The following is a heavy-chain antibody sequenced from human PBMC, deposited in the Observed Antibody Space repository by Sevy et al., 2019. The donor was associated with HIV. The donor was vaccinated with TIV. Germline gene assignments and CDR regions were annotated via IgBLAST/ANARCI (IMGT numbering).Heavy chain of an antibody. CDR1: GFSFIHEN. CDR3: VRDWDDKFTYGDSDPAVDC. D-gene: IGHD3-16*01. CDR2: ISTSGSTI. Sequence: GGSLRLSCVASGFSFIHENMNWVRQAPGKGLEWLSYISTSGSTIYQADSVKGRFTITSDKAKTTLLLQMNSLRFEDTAIYYCVRDWDDKFTYGDSDPAVDCWGQGTLVTVSS. V-gene: IGHV3-48*01. J-gene: IGHJ4*02.